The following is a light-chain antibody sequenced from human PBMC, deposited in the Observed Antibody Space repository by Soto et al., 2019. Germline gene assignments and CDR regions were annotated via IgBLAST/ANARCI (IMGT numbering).Light chain of an antibody. CDR3: QQGSNWPIT. V-gene: IGKV3-11*01. CDR1: QSVSSY. CDR2: DAS. J-gene: IGKJ5*01. Sequence: EIVMTQSPATLSLSPGERATLSCRASQSVSSYLAWYQQKPGQAPRLLIYDASNRATGIPARFSGSGSGTDFTLTISSLEPEDFAVYYCQQGSNWPITFGQGTRLEI.